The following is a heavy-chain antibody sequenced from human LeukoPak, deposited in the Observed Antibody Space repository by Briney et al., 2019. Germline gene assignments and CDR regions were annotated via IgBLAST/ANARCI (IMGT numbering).Heavy chain of an antibody. CDR3: ARGLYSGYD. D-gene: IGHD5-12*01. CDR1: GFTFSSHS. V-gene: IGHV3-21*01. Sequence: PRGSLRLSCAASGFTFSSHSMNWVRQAPGKGLEWVSSISTSSDYIYYADSVKGRFTISRDNAKNSLYLQMNSLRAEDTAVYYCARGLYSGYDWGQGTLVTVSS. CDR2: ISTSSDYI. J-gene: IGHJ4*02.